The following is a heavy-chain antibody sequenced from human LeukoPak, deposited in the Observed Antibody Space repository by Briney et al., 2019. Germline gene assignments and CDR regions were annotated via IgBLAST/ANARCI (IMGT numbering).Heavy chain of an antibody. CDR1: GGSISSYY. Sequence: SETLSLTCTVSGGSISSYYWSWIRQPPGKGLEWIGYIYYSGSTNYNPSLKSRVTISVDTSKNQFSLKLSSVTAADTAVYYCARDGSSSWYYFDYWGQGTLITVSS. CDR2: IYYSGST. V-gene: IGHV4-59*01. J-gene: IGHJ4*02. D-gene: IGHD6-13*01. CDR3: ARDGSSSWYYFDY.